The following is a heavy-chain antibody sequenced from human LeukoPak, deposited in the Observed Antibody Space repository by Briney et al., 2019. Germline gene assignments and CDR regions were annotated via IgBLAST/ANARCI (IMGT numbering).Heavy chain of an antibody. CDR2: ISTNGGRT. V-gene: IGHV3-64*02. J-gene: IGHJ4*02. Sequence: GGSLRLSCAASGFTFSSYAMHWVRQAPGKGLEYVSGISTNGGRTYYADSVRGRFTISRDNSKNTLFLQMGSLRDEDMAVYYCARGGGRNTAMVWALDYWGQGTLVTVST. CDR3: ARGGGRNTAMVWALDY. D-gene: IGHD5-18*01. CDR1: GFTFSSYA.